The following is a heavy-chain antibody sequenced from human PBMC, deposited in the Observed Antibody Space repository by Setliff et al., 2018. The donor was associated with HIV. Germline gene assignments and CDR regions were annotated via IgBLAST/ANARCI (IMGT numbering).Heavy chain of an antibody. CDR1: GFIFGDYA. D-gene: IGHD3-3*01. J-gene: IGHJ6*03. CDR3: TRVDVQFLHWPIQYYMDV. CDR2: IRSKAYGGTT. V-gene: IGHV3-49*04. Sequence: GGSLRLSCTASGFIFGDYAMSWVRQAPGKGLEWVGFIRSKAYGGTTEYAASVKGRFTISRDDSKNTLYLQMNSLRAEDTAVYYCTRVDVQFLHWPIQYYMDVWGKGATVTVSS.